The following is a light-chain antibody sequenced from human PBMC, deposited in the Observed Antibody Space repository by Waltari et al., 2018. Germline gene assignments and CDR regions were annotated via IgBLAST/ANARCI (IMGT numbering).Light chain of an antibody. CDR3: ATWDYSLRAWV. CDR1: NNNVGSYA. CDR2: GD. Sequence: QSALTQEASVSGTVGQKVTLSCIGNNNNVGSYAVSWYQQVYHGAPKTWMFGDFLPSGFPDRFSGAKSGTTASLTISGLQPEDEADYYCATWDYSLRAWVFGGGTILTVL. V-gene: IGLV1-36*01. J-gene: IGLJ3*02.